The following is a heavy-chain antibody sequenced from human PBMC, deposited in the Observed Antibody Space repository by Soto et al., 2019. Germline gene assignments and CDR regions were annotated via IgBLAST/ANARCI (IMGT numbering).Heavy chain of an antibody. D-gene: IGHD5-18*01. Sequence: ASVKVSCKASGYTLTTYSMHWVRQAPGQGLEWMGWISAYNGNTNSAQKLQGRVTMTTDTSTSTAYMELRSLRSDDTAVYYCARDPGYSFGPDYFDYWGQGTLVTVSS. CDR3: ARDPGYSFGPDYFDY. CDR2: ISAYNGNT. CDR1: GYTLTTYS. J-gene: IGHJ4*02. V-gene: IGHV1-18*01.